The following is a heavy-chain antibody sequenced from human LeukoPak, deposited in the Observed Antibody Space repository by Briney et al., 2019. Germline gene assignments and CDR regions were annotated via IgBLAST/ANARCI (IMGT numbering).Heavy chain of an antibody. CDR1: GGSVSSTNW. CDR3: AREGGFYRPLDY. CDR2: VHLDGRT. Sequence: KASETLSLTCGVAGGSVSSTNWWTWIRQPPGKGLEWIGEVHLDGRTNFNPSLKSRLTMSVDLSANHVSLKLTSVTAADTAVYYCAREGGFYRPLDYSGQGTLVTVSS. V-gene: IGHV4-4*02. J-gene: IGHJ4*02. D-gene: IGHD6-25*01.